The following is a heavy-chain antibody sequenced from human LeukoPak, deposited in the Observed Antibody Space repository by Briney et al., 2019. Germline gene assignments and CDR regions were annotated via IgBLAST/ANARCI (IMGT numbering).Heavy chain of an antibody. CDR3: ARVPRDTHFDY. Sequence: GGSLRLSCAASGFTVSSNYMSWVRQAPGKGLEWVSVIYSGGSTYYADSVKGRFTISRDNSKNTLYLQMNSLRAEDTAVYYCARVPRDTHFDYWGQGTLVTVSS. D-gene: IGHD3-3*02. V-gene: IGHV3-53*01. CDR2: IYSGGST. CDR1: GFTVSSNY. J-gene: IGHJ4*02.